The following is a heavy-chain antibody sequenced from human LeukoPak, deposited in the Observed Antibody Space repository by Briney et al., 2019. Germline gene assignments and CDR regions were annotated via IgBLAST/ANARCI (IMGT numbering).Heavy chain of an antibody. D-gene: IGHD3-22*01. J-gene: IGHJ4*02. Sequence: GGSLRLSCAASGFTFSSYAMNWVRQAPGQGLEWVSSISVSGGSTYYADSVKGRFTISRDNSKNTLYLQMNSLRAEDTAVYYCARAYDSSDHFDYWGQGTLVTVSS. CDR2: ISVSGGST. CDR1: GFTFSSYA. V-gene: IGHV3-23*01. CDR3: ARAYDSSDHFDY.